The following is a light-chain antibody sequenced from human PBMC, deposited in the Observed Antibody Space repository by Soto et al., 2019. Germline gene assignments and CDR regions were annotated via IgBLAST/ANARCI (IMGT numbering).Light chain of an antibody. Sequence: DIQMTQSPSSLSASVGDRVTITCRASQSVSGSLSWYQQKPGKAPNLPIYAASSLQSGVPSRFSGSGSGTDFTLTISTLQPEDFATYYCQQSYSLPRTFGQGTKVEVK. CDR2: AAS. J-gene: IGKJ1*01. CDR1: QSVSGS. V-gene: IGKV1-39*01. CDR3: QQSYSLPRT.